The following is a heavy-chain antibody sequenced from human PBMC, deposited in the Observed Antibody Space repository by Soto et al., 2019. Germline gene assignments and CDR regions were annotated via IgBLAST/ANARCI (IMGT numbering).Heavy chain of an antibody. CDR1: GFTFSSYG. J-gene: IGHJ6*02. D-gene: IGHD2-2*01. CDR3: ARVEYCSSTSCKAANYYYYGMDV. CDR2: IWYDGSNK. Sequence: SLRLSCAASGFTFSSYGMHWVRQAPGKGLEWVAVIWYDGSNKYYADSVKGRFTISRDNSKNTLYLQMNSLRAEDTAVYYCARVEYCSSTSCKAANYYYYGMDVWGQGTTVTVSS. V-gene: IGHV3-33*01.